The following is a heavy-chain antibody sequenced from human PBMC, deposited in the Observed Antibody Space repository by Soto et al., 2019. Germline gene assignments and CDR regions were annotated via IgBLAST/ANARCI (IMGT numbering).Heavy chain of an antibody. CDR2: VAPIFDFS. CDR3: ATGALGGRQPLVRDAFDF. V-gene: IGHV1-69*02. D-gene: IGHD3-10*01. J-gene: IGHJ3*01. Sequence: QVQLVQSGAEVKKPGSSVRVSCKASGGTFDSYSISWVRQAPGQGPEWVGKVAPIFDFSRYAPKFQGRVTIIADKTTSTANLDLSGLTSEDTAVYYWATGALGGRQPLVRDAFDFWGQGTMVTVSS. CDR1: GGTFDSYS.